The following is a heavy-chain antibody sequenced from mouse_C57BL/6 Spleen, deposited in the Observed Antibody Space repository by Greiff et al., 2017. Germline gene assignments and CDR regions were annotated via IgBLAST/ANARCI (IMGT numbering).Heavy chain of an antibody. Sequence: QVQLKQSGPGLVQPSQSLSITCTVSGFSLTSYGVHWVRQSPGKGLEWLGVIWSGGSTDNNAAFISRLSISKDNSKSQVFFKMNSLQADDTAIYYCARNGAIYYDYEGFAYWGQGTLVTVSA. CDR2: IWSGGST. CDR3: ARNGAIYYDYEGFAY. D-gene: IGHD2-4*01. J-gene: IGHJ3*01. CDR1: GFSLTSYG. V-gene: IGHV2-2*01.